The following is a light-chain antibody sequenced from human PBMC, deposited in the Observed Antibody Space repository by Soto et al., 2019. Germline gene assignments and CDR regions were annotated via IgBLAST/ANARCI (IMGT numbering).Light chain of an antibody. CDR1: QSISNW. Sequence: DIQMTQSPSTLSASVGDRVTITCRASQSISNWLAWYQKKPGTAPNLLIFKASTLQSGVPSRFSGSGSGTEFTLPISSRQPDDSATYYCQQYSDNWMFGEVTKVEI. CDR3: QQYSDNWM. V-gene: IGKV1-5*03. CDR2: KAS. J-gene: IGKJ1*01.